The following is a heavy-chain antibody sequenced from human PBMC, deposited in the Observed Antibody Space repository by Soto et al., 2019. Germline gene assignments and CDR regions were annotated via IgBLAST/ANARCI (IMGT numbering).Heavy chain of an antibody. V-gene: IGHV5-51*01. J-gene: IGHJ4*02. D-gene: IGHD3-22*01. CDR3: ARELASRYYYDSSGPIDY. Sequence: PGESLKISCKGSGYSFTSYWIGWVRQMPGKGLEWMGIIYPGDSDTRYSPSFQGQVTISADKSISTAYLQWSSLKASATAMYYCARELASRYYYDSSGPIDYWGQGTLVTVPS. CDR2: IYPGDSDT. CDR1: GYSFTSYW.